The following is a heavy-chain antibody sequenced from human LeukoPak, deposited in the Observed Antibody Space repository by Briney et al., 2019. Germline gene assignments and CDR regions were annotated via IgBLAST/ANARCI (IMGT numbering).Heavy chain of an antibody. CDR2: INHSGST. CDR3: ARDQRLYSGYDFWFDP. D-gene: IGHD5-12*01. Sequence: SETLSLTCAVYGGSFSGYYWSWIRQPPGKGLEWIGEINHSGSTNYKPSLKSRVTISVDTSKNQFSLRLSSVTAADTAVYYCARDQRLYSGYDFWFDPWGQGTLVKVSS. CDR1: GGSFSGYY. J-gene: IGHJ5*02. V-gene: IGHV4-34*01.